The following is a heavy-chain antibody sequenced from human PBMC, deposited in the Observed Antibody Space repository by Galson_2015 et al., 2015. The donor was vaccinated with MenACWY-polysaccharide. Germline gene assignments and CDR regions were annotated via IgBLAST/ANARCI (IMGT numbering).Heavy chain of an antibody. D-gene: IGHD2-2*02. Sequence: SVKVSCKASGGTFSNYCFSWLRQAPGQGLEWMGGIIPIFGTPNYAQKFQGRVTITADESTTRAYMELSSLRSEDTAMYYCARVIVPSTILDAFDIWGQGTMVTVSS. CDR3: ARVIVPSTILDAFDI. J-gene: IGHJ3*02. CDR1: GGTFSNYC. CDR2: IIPIFGTP. V-gene: IGHV1-69*13.